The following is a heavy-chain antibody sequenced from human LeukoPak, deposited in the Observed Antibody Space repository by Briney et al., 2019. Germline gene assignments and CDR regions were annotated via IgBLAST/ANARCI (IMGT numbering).Heavy chain of an antibody. J-gene: IGHJ3*02. CDR2: INHSGST. CDR1: GGSFSGYY. CDR3: ASPGRLTTVVTHRAAFDI. Sequence: SETLSLTCAVYGGSFSGYYWSWIRQPPGKGLEWIGEINHSGSTNYNPSLKSRVTISVDASKNQFSLKLSSVTAADTAVYYCASPGRLTTVVTHRAAFDIWGQGTMVTVSS. D-gene: IGHD4-23*01. V-gene: IGHV4-34*01.